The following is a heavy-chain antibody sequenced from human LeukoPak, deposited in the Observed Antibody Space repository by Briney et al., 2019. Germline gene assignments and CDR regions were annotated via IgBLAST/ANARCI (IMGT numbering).Heavy chain of an antibody. J-gene: IGHJ3*02. Sequence: SETVSLTCTVSGGSISSSSYYWGWIRQPPGKGLEWIGSIYYSGSTYYNPSLKSRVTISVDTSKNQFSLKLSSVTAADTAVYYCARGRYYYDSSGYPNDAFDIWGQGTMVTVSS. CDR1: GGSISSSSYY. V-gene: IGHV4-39*01. D-gene: IGHD3-22*01. CDR2: IYYSGST. CDR3: ARGRYYYDSSGYPNDAFDI.